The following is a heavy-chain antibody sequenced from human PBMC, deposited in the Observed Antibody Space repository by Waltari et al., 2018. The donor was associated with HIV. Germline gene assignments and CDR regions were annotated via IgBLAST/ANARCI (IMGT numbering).Heavy chain of an antibody. Sequence: QLVESGGGLVQTGGSLRLSCTASGFSFSRHWMRWVRQAPGKGLEWVANIKEDGSERNYVDSVRGRFTISRDNAKNSVYLQMKSLRVEDTAVYFCARENDFGTIFLNYYYGMDVWGRGTSVTVSS. CDR2: IKEDGSER. V-gene: IGHV3-7*01. D-gene: IGHD1-1*01. CDR3: ARENDFGTIFLNYYYGMDV. J-gene: IGHJ6*02. CDR1: GFSFSRHW.